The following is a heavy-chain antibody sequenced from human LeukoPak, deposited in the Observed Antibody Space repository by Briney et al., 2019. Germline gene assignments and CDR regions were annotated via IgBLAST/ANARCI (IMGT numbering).Heavy chain of an antibody. J-gene: IGHJ4*02. CDR2: IYYSGST. Sequence: SETLSLTCTVSGGSHSSYYWSLIRQPPGKGLEWIGYIYYSGSTNYNPSLKSRVTISVDTSKNQFSLKLSSVTAADTAVYYCARTGEAAVSPYDYWGQGTLVTVSS. D-gene: IGHD2-21*01. V-gene: IGHV4-59*01. CDR3: ARTGEAAVSPYDY. CDR1: GGSHSSYY.